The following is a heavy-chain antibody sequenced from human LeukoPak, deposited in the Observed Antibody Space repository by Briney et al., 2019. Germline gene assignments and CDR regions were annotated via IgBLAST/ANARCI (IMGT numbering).Heavy chain of an antibody. D-gene: IGHD3-10*01. CDR3: ARHPELLWFGEPPYYFDY. CDR2: IYHSGST. Sequence: PSETLSLTCAVSGGSISSGGYSWSWIRQPPGKGLEWIGYIYHSGSTYYNPSLKSRVTMSVDRSKNQFSLKLSSVTAADTAVYYCARHPELLWFGEPPYYFDYWGQGTLVTVSA. V-gene: IGHV4-30-2*01. J-gene: IGHJ4*02. CDR1: GGSISSGGYS.